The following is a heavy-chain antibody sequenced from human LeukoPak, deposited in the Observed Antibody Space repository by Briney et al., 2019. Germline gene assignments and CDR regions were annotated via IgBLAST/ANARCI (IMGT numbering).Heavy chain of an antibody. J-gene: IGHJ3*02. D-gene: IGHD4-23*01. V-gene: IGHV3-30*18. CDR3: AKDRMSTVVTPYDAFDI. CDR2: ISYDGSNK. CDR1: GFTFSSYG. Sequence: GRSLRLSCAASGFTFSSYGMHWVRQAPGKGLEWVAVISYDGSNKYYADSVKGRFTISRDNSKNTLYLQMNSLRAEDTAVYYCAKDRMSTVVTPYDAFDIWGQGTMVTVSS.